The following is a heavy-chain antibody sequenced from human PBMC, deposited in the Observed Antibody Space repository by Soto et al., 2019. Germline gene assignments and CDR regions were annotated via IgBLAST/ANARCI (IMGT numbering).Heavy chain of an antibody. J-gene: IGHJ6*02. Sequence: QVQLVQSGVEVREPGASVKVSCKAVRYIFTNYGVNWVRQAPGQGLEWMGWITTYNGNTEYAQKFQGRVTMTTDASTSTAYMELGSLRSDDTAIYYCARALTGYGMDVWGQGTTVTVSS. CDR3: ARALTGYGMDV. CDR2: ITTYNGNT. V-gene: IGHV1-18*01. CDR1: RYIFTNYG.